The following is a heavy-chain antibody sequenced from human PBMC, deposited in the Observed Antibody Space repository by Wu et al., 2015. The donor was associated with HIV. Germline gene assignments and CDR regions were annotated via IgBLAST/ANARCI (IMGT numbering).Heavy chain of an antibody. V-gene: IGHV1-69*12. CDR1: EGTFRTYA. CDR3: ARDLTTVTTMGWFDP. CDR2: IIPIFGTA. J-gene: IGHJ5*02. D-gene: IGHD4-17*01. Sequence: QVQLVQSGAEIKKPGSSVRVSCKTSEGTFRTYAISWVRQTPGQGLEWMGGIIPIFGTANYAQKFQGRVTITADESTSTAYMELSSLRSEDTAVYYCARDLTTVTTMGWFDPWGQGTLVTVSS.